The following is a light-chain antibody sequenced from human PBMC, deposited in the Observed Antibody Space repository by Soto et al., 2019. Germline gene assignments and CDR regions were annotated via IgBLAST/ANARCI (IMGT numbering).Light chain of an antibody. CDR1: SSNIGGNS. J-gene: IGLJ1*01. V-gene: IGLV1-51*01. Sequence: QSVMTQPPSGSAAPGQRVTISCSGSSSNIGGNSVSWYQQLPGTAPKLLIYDDDKRPSGIPDRFSGSKSGTSATLGITGFQTGDEADYYCGSWDSSLSAYVFGTGTQLTVL. CDR3: GSWDSSLSAYV. CDR2: DDD.